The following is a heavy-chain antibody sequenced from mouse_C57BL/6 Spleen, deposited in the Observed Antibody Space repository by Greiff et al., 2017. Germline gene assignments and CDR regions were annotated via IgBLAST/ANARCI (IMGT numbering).Heavy chain of an antibody. CDR3: ARNDYDGAWFAY. J-gene: IGHJ3*01. V-gene: IGHV5-17*01. CDR2: ISSGSSTI. Sequence: DVMLVESGGGLVKPGGSLKLSCAASGFTFSDYGMHWVRQAPEKGLGWVAYISSGSSTIYYADTVKGRFTISRDNAKNTLFLQMTSLRSEDTAMYYCARNDYDGAWFAYWGQGTLGTVSA. CDR1: GFTFSDYG. D-gene: IGHD2-4*01.